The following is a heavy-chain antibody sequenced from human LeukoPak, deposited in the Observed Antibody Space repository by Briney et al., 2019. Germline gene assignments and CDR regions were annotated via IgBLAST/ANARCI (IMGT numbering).Heavy chain of an antibody. D-gene: IGHD3-22*01. CDR1: GGSFSGYY. J-gene: IGHJ6*02. CDR2: INHSGST. CDR3: ARVKTDYYDSSGYYTYYYYYYGMDV. Sequence: SETLSLTCAVYGGSFSGYYWGWIRQPPGKGLEWIGEINHSGSTNYNPSLKSRVTISVDTSKNQFSLKLSSVTAADTAVYYCARVKTDYYDSSGYYTYYYYYYGMDVWGQGTTVTVSS. V-gene: IGHV4-34*01.